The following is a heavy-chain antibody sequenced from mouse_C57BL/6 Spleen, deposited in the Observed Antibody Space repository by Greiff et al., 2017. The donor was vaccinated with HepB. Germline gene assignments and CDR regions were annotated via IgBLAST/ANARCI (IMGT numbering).Heavy chain of an antibody. D-gene: IGHD1-1*01. CDR3: AREGVITTVEYYFDY. Sequence: VKLMESGAELARPGASVKLSCKASGYTFTSDGISRVKQRTGQGLEWIGEIYPRSGNTYYNEKFKGKATLTADKSSSTAYMGLRSLTSGDSAVYFCAREGVITTVEYYFDYWGQGTTFTVSS. J-gene: IGHJ2*01. CDR2: IYPRSGNT. CDR1: GYTFTSDG. V-gene: IGHV1-81*01.